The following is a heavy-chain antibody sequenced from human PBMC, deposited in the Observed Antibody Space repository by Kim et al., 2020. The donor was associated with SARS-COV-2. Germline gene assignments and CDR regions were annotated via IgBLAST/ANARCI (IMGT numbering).Heavy chain of an antibody. CDR1: GYAFTSYG. V-gene: IGHV1-18*04. Sequence: ASVKVSCKASGYAFTSYGISWVRQAPGQDLEWVGWISPYNGNKNYARKFQARATMTIDTSTSTAYLELTSLRSDDTAVYFCARDSGRWSREYCFTIWGQGTLVTVSS. CDR3: ARDSGRWSREYCFTI. CDR2: ISPYNGNK. J-gene: IGHJ4*01. D-gene: IGHD3-10*01.